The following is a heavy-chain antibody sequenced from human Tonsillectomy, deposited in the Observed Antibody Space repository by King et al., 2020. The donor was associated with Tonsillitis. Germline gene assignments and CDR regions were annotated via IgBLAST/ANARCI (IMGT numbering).Heavy chain of an antibody. V-gene: IGHV3-30*03. CDR2: ISYDGSNK. CDR3: ARQLFGDDAFDI. D-gene: IGHD3-10*01. Sequence: HVQLVESGGGVVQPGRSRRLSCAVSGFTFSNYGMHWVRQAPGKGLEWVAVISYDGSNKYYADSMKGRFTISRDNSKTTLYLQMNSLRAEDTALYYCARQLFGDDAFDIWGQGTMVTVSS. CDR1: GFTFSNYG. J-gene: IGHJ3*02.